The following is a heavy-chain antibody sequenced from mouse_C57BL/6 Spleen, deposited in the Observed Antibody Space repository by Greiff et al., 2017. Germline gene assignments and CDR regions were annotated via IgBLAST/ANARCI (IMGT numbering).Heavy chain of an antibody. D-gene: IGHD2-3*01. Sequence: VQRVESGPGLVQPSQSLSITCTVSGFSLTSYGVHWVRQSPGKGLEWLGVIWSGGSTDYNAAFISRLSISKDNSKSQVFFKMNSLQADDTAIYYCARNEGGADGYYYAMDYWGQGTSVTVSS. CDR1: GFSLTSYG. J-gene: IGHJ4*01. CDR2: IWSGGST. CDR3: ARNEGGADGYYYAMDY. V-gene: IGHV2-2*01.